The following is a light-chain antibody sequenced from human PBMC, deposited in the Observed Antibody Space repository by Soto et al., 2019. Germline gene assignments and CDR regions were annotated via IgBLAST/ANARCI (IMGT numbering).Light chain of an antibody. CDR2: DAF. Sequence: TQSPSSLSASVQDIVIITFLASQTVSSNLAWYQQKPGQAPRLLIYDAFNRATGIPARFSGSASGTDFTLTISSLEPEDSAVYYCQHRSNRPTWTFGQGTKVDI. J-gene: IGKJ1*01. CDR3: QHRSNRPTWT. V-gene: IGKV3-11*01. CDR1: QTVSSN.